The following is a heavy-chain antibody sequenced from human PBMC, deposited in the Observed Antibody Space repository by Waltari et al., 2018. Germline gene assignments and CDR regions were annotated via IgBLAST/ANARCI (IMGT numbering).Heavy chain of an antibody. CDR2: INYSGST. J-gene: IGHJ4*02. D-gene: IGHD4-17*01. CDR1: GGSISSSSYY. CDR3: ARGAEGDYEPYYFDY. V-gene: IGHV4-39*01. Sequence: QLQLQESGPGLVKPSETLSLTCTVSGGSISSSSYYWGWIRQPPGKGLEWIGSINYSGSTDYNPSLKSRGTISVDTSKNQFSLKLSSVTAADTAVYYCARGAEGDYEPYYFDYWGQGTLVTVSS.